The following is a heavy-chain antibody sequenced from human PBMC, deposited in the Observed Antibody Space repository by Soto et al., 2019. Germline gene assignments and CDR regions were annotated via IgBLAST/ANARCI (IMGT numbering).Heavy chain of an antibody. Sequence: QVQLQQWGAGLLKPSETLSLTCAVYGGSFSGYYWSWIRQPPGKGLEWIGEINHSGSTNYNPSLKSRVTISVDTSKNQFSLKLSSVTAADTAVYYWARGKQWLVRGAFDYWGQGTLVTVSS. CDR2: INHSGST. CDR3: ARGKQWLVRGAFDY. D-gene: IGHD6-19*01. CDR1: GGSFSGYY. J-gene: IGHJ4*02. V-gene: IGHV4-34*01.